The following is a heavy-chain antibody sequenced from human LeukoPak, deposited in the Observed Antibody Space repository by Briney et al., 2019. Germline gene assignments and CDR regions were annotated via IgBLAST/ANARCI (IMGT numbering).Heavy chain of an antibody. CDR1: GGSISSYY. D-gene: IGHD5-18*01. CDR3: AREGISGYSYGFFDY. CDR2: IYTSGST. J-gene: IGHJ4*02. Sequence: SETLSLTCTVSGGSISSYYWSWIRQPAGKGLEWIGRIYTSGSTNYNPSLKSRVTMSVDTSKNQFSLRLSSVTAADTAVYYCAREGISGYSYGFFDYWGQGTLVTVSS. V-gene: IGHV4-4*07.